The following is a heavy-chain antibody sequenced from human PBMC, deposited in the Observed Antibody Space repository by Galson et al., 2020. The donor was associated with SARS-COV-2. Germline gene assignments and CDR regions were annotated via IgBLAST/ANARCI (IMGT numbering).Heavy chain of an antibody. J-gene: IGHJ1*01. CDR2: IYYSGST. CDR1: GGSISSSSYY. CDR3: ARTPPGYYDSSGYYYRSEYFQH. V-gene: IGHV4-39*01. D-gene: IGHD3-22*01. Sequence: SETLSLTCTVSGGSISSSSYYWGWIRQPPGKGLEWIGSIYYSGSTYYNPSLKSRVTISVETSKNQFSLKLSSVTAADTAVYYCARTPPGYYDSSGYYYRSEYFQHWGQGTLVTVSS.